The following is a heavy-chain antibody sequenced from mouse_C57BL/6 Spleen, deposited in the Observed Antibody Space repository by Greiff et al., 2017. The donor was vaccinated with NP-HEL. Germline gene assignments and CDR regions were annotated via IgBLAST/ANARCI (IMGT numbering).Heavy chain of an antibody. Sequence: QVQLQQSGPGLVQPSQSLSITCTVSGFSLTSYGVHWVRQSPGKGLEWLGVIWSGGSTDYNAAFISRLSISKDNSKSQVFFKMNSLQADDTAIYYCATKGYYSNYVGYFDVWGTGTTVTVSS. CDR2: IWSGGST. V-gene: IGHV2-2*01. J-gene: IGHJ1*03. CDR3: ATKGYYSNYVGYFDV. CDR1: GFSLTSYG. D-gene: IGHD2-5*01.